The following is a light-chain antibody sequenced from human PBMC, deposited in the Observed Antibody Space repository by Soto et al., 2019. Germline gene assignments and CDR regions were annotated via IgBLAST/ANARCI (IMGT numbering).Light chain of an antibody. V-gene: IGKV1-5*01. CDR2: DAS. Sequence: DIQMTQSPSSLSASVGDRVTITCRASQSISSYLNWYQQKPGKAPKLLIYDASSLESGVPSRFSGGGSGTEFTITITTLQPDDFATYDCQQHNSYSLTFGQGTKVDIK. CDR1: QSISSY. J-gene: IGKJ1*01. CDR3: QQHNSYSLT.